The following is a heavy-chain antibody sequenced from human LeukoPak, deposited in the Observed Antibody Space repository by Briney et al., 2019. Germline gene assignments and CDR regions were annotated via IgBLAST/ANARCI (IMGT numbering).Heavy chain of an antibody. J-gene: IGHJ4*02. CDR2: ISASGTLT. CDR3: ARSRHSYDSSGFPHY. V-gene: IGHV3-48*03. Sequence: GGSLRLSCAASGFSFSSYEMNWVRQAPGKGLEWISYISASGTLTHYADSVKGRFTISRDNAKNSLYLQMNSLRAEDTALYYCARSRHSYDSSGFPHYWGQGTLVTVSS. CDR1: GFSFSSYE. D-gene: IGHD3-22*01.